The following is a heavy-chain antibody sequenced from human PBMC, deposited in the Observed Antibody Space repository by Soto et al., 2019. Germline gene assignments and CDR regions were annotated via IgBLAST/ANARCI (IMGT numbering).Heavy chain of an antibody. J-gene: IGHJ4*02. CDR1: GFTFSSYS. V-gene: IGHV3-21*01. Sequence: GSLRLSCAASGFTFSSYSMNWVRQAPGKGLEWVSSISSSSSYIYYADSVKGRFTISRDNAKNSLYLQMNSLRAEDTAVYYCAIKNHYGENSGVFASWVQGTLVTVSS. CDR3: AIKNHYGENSGVFAS. CDR2: ISSSSSYI. D-gene: IGHD4-17*01.